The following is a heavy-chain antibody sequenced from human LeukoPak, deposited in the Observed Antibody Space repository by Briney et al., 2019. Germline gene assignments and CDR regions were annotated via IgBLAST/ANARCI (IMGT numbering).Heavy chain of an antibody. CDR3: VRVTMQRGYTYAYKKMNDY. D-gene: IGHD5-18*01. CDR2: IYYSGST. Sequence: SETLSLTCTVSGGSISSGGYYWSWIRQHPGKGLEWIGYIYYSGSTYYNPSLKSRVFISVDTSKNQFSLKLSSLTAADTAVYYCVRVTMQRGYTYAYKKMNDYWGQGTLVTVSS. V-gene: IGHV4-31*03. J-gene: IGHJ4*02. CDR1: GGSISSGGYY.